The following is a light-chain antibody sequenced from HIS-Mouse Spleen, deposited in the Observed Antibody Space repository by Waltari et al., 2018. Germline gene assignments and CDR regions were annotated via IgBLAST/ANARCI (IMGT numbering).Light chain of an antibody. CDR1: QSVSSY. J-gene: IGKJ4*01. CDR2: DAS. Sequence: EIVLTQSPATLSLSPGERATPSCTASQSVSSYLAWYQQKPGQAPSLLIYDASNRATGIPARFSGSRSGTDFTLTISSLEPEDFAVYYCQQRSNWPPLTFGGGTKVEIK. V-gene: IGKV3-11*01. CDR3: QQRSNWPPLT.